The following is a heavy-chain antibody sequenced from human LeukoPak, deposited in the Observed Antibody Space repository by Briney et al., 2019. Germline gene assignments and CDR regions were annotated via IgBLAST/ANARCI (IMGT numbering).Heavy chain of an antibody. CDR2: IRYDATTE. J-gene: IGHJ5*02. CDR1: GFSFSGYA. V-gene: IGHV3-30*02. CDR3: AKGFTSSWYSLAS. D-gene: IGHD6-13*01. Sequence: GGSLRLSCAASGFSFSGYAMHWVRQAPGKGLEWVAFIRYDATTEYYADSVKGRFTISRNNSKNTLHLQMDSLRADDTALYYCAKGFTSSWYSLASWGQGTLVTVSS.